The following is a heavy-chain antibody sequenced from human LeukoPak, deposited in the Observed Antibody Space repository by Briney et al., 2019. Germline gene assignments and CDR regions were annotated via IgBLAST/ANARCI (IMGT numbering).Heavy chain of an antibody. V-gene: IGHV4-59*01. Sequence: PSETLSLPCTVSGGPISSYYWRWLRQPPGKGLEGVGYIYYSGSTNYNPSLKSRVTISVDTSKNQFSLKLSSVTAADTAVYYCARKNYYDSSGYCDIWGQGTMVTVSS. D-gene: IGHD3-22*01. CDR2: IYYSGST. CDR3: ARKNYYDSSGYCDI. J-gene: IGHJ3*02. CDR1: GGPISSYY.